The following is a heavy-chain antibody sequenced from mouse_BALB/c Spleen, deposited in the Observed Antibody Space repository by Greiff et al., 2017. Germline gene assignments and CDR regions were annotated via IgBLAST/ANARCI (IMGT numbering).Heavy chain of an antibody. CDR1: GYSITSDYA. V-gene: IGHV3-2*02. J-gene: IGHJ3*01. Sequence: EVQLQQSGPGLVKPSQSLSLTCTVTGYSITSDYAWNWIRQFPGNKLEWMGYISYSGSTSYNPSLKSRISITRDTSKNQFFLQLNSVTTEDTATYYCAYGNYGFAYWGQGTLVTVSA. CDR3: AYGNYGFAY. CDR2: ISYSGST. D-gene: IGHD2-1*01.